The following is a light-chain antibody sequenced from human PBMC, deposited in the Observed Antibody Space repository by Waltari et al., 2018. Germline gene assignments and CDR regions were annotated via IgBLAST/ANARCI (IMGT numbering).Light chain of an antibody. V-gene: IGKV2-28*01. J-gene: IGKJ5*01. Sequence: DIVMTQSPLSLPVTPGEPASISCRSSQSLVDSNGYPYLDWYLQKPGQAPQLLIYLGSNRASGVPDRFSGSGSGTDFTLKISRVEAEDVGVYYCMQPLQTPRTFGQGTRLEIK. CDR1: QSLVDSNGYPY. CDR2: LGS. CDR3: MQPLQTPRT.